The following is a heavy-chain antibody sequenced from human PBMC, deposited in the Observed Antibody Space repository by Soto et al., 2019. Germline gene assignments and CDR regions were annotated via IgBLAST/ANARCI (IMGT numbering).Heavy chain of an antibody. Sequence: SETLSLTCAVYGGSFSGYYWSWIRQPPGKGLEWIGEINHSGSTNYNPSLKSRVTISVDTSKNQFSLKLSSVTAADTVVYYCAISKPWDYYYYYMDVWGKGTTVTVSS. CDR3: AISKPWDYYYYYMDV. D-gene: IGHD4-4*01. J-gene: IGHJ6*03. CDR1: GGSFSGYY. V-gene: IGHV4-34*01. CDR2: INHSGST.